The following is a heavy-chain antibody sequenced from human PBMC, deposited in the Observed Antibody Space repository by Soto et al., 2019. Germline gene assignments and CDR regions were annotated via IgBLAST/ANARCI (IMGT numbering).Heavy chain of an antibody. CDR2: ISGSGGNA. D-gene: IGHD1-26*01. V-gene: IGHV3-23*01. CDR3: AKDGASGSYPPYYYYGMDV. J-gene: IGHJ6*02. CDR1: GFTFSSYA. Sequence: EVQLLESGGGLVQPGGSLRLSCAASGFTFSSYAMSWVRQAPGKGLEWVSTISGSGGNAYYADSVKGRFTISRDYSKNTLHLQMNSLRADDAAVYYCAKDGASGSYPPYYYYGMDVWGQGTTVTVSS.